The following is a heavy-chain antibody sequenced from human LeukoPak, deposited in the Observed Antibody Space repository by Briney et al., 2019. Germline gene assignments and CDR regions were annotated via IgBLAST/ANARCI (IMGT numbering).Heavy chain of an antibody. J-gene: IGHJ4*02. D-gene: IGHD3-9*01. CDR1: GYTFTGYY. CDR2: INPNSGGT. Sequence: ASVKVSCKASGYTFTGYYMHWVRQVPGQGLEWMGWINPNSGGTKYAQKFQGRVTMTRDTSISTAYMELSRLRFDDTAVYYCARSPDILTGEKFDYWGQGTLVTVSS. CDR3: ARSPDILTGEKFDY. V-gene: IGHV1-2*02.